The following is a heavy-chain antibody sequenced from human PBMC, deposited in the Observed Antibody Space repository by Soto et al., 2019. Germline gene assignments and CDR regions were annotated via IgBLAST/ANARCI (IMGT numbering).Heavy chain of an antibody. CDR1: GFTFSIYS. V-gene: IGHV3-21*01. CDR3: ARVRSGGSGYFDY. Sequence: PGGSLRLSCAASGFTFSIYSMNWVRQAPGKGLEWVASTSDSSHYIYYADSVEGRFTVSRDNAKSSLYLQMGSLRAEDTAVYYCARVRSGGSGYFDYWGQGTLVTVSS. D-gene: IGHD2-15*01. J-gene: IGHJ4*02. CDR2: TSDSSHYI.